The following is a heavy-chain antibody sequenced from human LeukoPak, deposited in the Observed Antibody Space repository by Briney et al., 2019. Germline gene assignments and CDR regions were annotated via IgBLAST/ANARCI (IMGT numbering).Heavy chain of an antibody. V-gene: IGHV1-18*01. J-gene: IGHJ5*02. CDR3: ARTGYCSGGSCGRDGFDP. D-gene: IGHD2-15*01. Sequence: AAVKVSCKSSGYTFTSYGISWVRQAPGQGLEWMGWISAYNGNTNYAQKLQGRVTMTTDTSTSTAYMELRRLRSDDTAVYYCARTGYCSGGSCGRDGFDPWGQGTLVTVSS. CDR1: GYTFTSYG. CDR2: ISAYNGNT.